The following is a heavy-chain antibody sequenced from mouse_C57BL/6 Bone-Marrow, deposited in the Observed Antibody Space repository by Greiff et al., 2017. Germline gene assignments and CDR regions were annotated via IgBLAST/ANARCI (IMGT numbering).Heavy chain of an antibody. CDR3: ARSSSTVVATDWYFDV. D-gene: IGHD1-1*01. J-gene: IGHJ1*03. CDR2: IHPNSGST. Sequence: PGQGLEWIGMIHPNSGSTNYNEKFKSKATLTVDKSSSTAYMQLSSLTSEDSAVYCCARSSSTVVATDWYFDVWGTGTTVTVSS. V-gene: IGHV1-64*01.